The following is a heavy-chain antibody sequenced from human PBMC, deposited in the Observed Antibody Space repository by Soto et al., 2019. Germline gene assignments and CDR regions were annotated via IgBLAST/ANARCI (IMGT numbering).Heavy chain of an antibody. CDR1: GFTFSSYS. D-gene: IGHD1-26*01. CDR2: ISSSSSYI. Sequence: EVQLVESGGGLVKPGGSLRLSCAASGFTFSSYSMNWVRQAPGKGLEWVSSISSSSSYIYYADSVKGRFTISRDNAKNSLYLQMNSLRAEDTSVYYCARDVGALEMATIFDYWGQGTLVTVSS. V-gene: IGHV3-21*01. J-gene: IGHJ4*02. CDR3: ARDVGALEMATIFDY.